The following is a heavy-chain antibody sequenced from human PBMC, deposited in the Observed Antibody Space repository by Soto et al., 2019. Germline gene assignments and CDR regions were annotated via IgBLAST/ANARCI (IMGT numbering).Heavy chain of an antibody. CDR1: GFNFSTSG. CDR3: ARDPVGVDSTFFFDY. Sequence: GGSLRLSCAASGFNFSTSGMDWVRQVPGKGLEWVAVISNDGSRQYYAESVKGRFTISRDNSKKIVYLQMSSLRADDTAVYYCARDPVGVDSTFFFDYWGQGTLVTVSS. J-gene: IGHJ4*02. V-gene: IGHV3-30*03. D-gene: IGHD2-21*01. CDR2: ISNDGSRQ.